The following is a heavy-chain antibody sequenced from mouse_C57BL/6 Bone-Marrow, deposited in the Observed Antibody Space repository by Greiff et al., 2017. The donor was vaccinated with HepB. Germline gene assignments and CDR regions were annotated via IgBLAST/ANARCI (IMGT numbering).Heavy chain of an antibody. CDR1: GYAFTNYL. V-gene: IGHV1-54*01. CDR2: INPGSGGT. Sequence: LVESGAELVRPGTSVKVSCKASGYAFTNYLIEWVKQRPGQGLEWIGVINPGSGGTNYNEKFKGKATLTADKSSSTAYMQLSSLTSEDSAVYFCARRGNWYFDVWGTGTTVTVSS. CDR3: ARRGNWYFDV. J-gene: IGHJ1*03.